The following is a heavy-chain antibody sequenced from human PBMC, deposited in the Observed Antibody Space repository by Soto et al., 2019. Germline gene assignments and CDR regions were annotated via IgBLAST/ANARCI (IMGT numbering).Heavy chain of an antibody. V-gene: IGHV1-3*01. D-gene: IGHD6-6*01. CDR2: INAGNGNT. CDR3: AKGSASARPYYFDS. Sequence: GASVKVSWEASGYTFTSYAMHWVRQAPGQRLEWMGWINAGNGNTKYSQKFQGRVTITRDTSASTAYMELNSLRVEDTGTYYCAKGSASARPYYFDSWGQGSLVTVSS. J-gene: IGHJ4*02. CDR1: GYTFTSYA.